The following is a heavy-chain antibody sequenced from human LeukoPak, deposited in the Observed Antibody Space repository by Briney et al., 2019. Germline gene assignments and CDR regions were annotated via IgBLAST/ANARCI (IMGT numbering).Heavy chain of an antibody. CDR1: GGSFSGYY. CDR2: INHSGST. V-gene: IGHV4-34*01. J-gene: IGHJ6*02. Sequence: SETLSLTCAVYGGSFSGYYWSWIRQPPGKGLEWIGEINHSGSTNYNPSLKSRVTTSVDTSKNQFSLKLSSVTAADTAVYYCARGARQYYYYGMDVWGQGTTVTVSS. CDR3: ARGARQYYYYGMDV.